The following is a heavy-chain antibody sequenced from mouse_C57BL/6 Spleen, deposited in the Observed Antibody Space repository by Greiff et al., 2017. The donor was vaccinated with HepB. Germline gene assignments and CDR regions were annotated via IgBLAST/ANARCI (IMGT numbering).Heavy chain of an antibody. V-gene: IGHV1-50*01. J-gene: IGHJ2*01. CDR1: GYTFTSYW. CDR3: ARERDSSVYADY. Sequence: QVQLQQPGAELVKPGASVKLSCKASGYTFTSYWMQWVKQRPGQGLEWIGEIDPSDSYTNYNQKFKGKATLTVDTSASTAYMQLSILTSEDSAVYYCARERDSSVYADYWGQGTTLTVSS. D-gene: IGHD3-2*02. CDR2: IDPSDSYT.